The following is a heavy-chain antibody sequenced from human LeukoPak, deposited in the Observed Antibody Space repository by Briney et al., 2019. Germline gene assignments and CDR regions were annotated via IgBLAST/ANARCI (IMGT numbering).Heavy chain of an antibody. CDR2: MNPNSGNT. J-gene: IGHJ5*02. Sequence: GASVKVSFKASGYTFTSYDINWVRQATGQGLEWMGWMNPNSGNTGYAQKFQGRVTMTRNTSISTAYMELSSLRSEDTAVYYCARGRRAYCGGDCYPYNWFDPWGQGTLVTVSS. CDR3: ARGRRAYCGGDCYPYNWFDP. V-gene: IGHV1-8*01. D-gene: IGHD2-21*02. CDR1: GYTFTSYD.